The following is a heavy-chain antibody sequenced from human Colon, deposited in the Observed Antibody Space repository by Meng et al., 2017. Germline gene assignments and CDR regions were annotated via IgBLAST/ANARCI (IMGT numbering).Heavy chain of an antibody. Sequence: QVQLQDSGPRLVKPSQTLSLTCTVSGGSISSGDYYWSWIRQPPGKGLEWIGYMYYSGSTYYNPSLKSRVSISVDTSKNQFSLRLSSVTATDTAVYYCARTGRFLEPDYWGQGTLVTVSS. J-gene: IGHJ4*02. CDR2: MYYSGST. D-gene: IGHD3-3*01. CDR3: ARTGRFLEPDY. V-gene: IGHV4-30-4*01. CDR1: GGSISSGDYY.